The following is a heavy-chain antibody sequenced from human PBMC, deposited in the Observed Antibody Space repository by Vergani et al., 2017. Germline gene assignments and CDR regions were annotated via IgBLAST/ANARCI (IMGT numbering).Heavy chain of an antibody. Sequence: VQLVESGGGVVQPGRSLRLSCAASGFTFSSYAMHWVRQAPGKGLEWVGRIKSKTDGGTTDYAAPVKGRFTISRDDSKNTLYLQMNSLKTEDTAVYYCTTSPITMVRGVITVYYFDYWGQGTLGTVSS. CDR2: IKSKTDGGTT. D-gene: IGHD3-10*01. CDR3: TTSPITMVRGVITVYYFDY. V-gene: IGHV3-15*07. J-gene: IGHJ4*02. CDR1: GFTFSSYA.